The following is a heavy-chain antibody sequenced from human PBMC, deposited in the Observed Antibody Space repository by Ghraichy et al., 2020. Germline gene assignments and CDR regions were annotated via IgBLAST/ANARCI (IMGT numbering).Heavy chain of an antibody. CDR2: IYYSGST. CDR3: ARDTFRSSGWSYNDY. D-gene: IGHD6-19*01. J-gene: IGHJ4*02. V-gene: IGHV4-59*01. Sequence: EPLNISCTVSGGSISSYYWSWIRQPPGKGLEWIGYIYYSGSTNYNPSLKSRVTISVDTSKNQFSLNLSSVTAADTAVYYCARDTFRSSGWSYNDYWGQGTLVTVSS. CDR1: GGSISSYY.